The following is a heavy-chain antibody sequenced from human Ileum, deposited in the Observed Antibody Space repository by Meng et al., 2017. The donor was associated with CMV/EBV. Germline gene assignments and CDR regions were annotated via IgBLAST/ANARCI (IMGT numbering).Heavy chain of an antibody. D-gene: IGHD2-8*02. V-gene: IGHV3-7*01. CDR3: VRDWTAGYCTGISCYPQY. CDR2: IKSDGNEK. CDR1: GFTFSSYW. Sequence: ETLSLTCVASGFTFSSYWMTWVRQAPGKGLEWVASIKSDGNEKNYVDSVKGRFTISRDNTKNSLFLQMNSLRAEDTAVYYCVRDWTAGYCTGISCYPQYWGQRTLVTVSS. J-gene: IGHJ4*02.